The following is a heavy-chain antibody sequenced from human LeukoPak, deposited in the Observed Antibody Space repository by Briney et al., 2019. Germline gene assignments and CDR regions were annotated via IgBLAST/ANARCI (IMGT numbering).Heavy chain of an antibody. CDR1: GGTFSKFG. J-gene: IGHJ6*03. CDR2: ITPMLGAA. V-gene: IGHV1-69*05. Sequence: GASVKVSCKASGGTFSKFGISWVRQAPGEGLEWMGGITPMLGAANYAQKFQGRVTITTDESTTTAHIELISLTSDDTAVYFCATEGPNYYMDVWGKGTTVIVSS. CDR3: ATEGPNYYMDV.